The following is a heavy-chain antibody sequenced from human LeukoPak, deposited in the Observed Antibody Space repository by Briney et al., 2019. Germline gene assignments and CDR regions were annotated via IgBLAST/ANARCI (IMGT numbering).Heavy chain of an antibody. CDR1: GGSISSYY. J-gene: IGHJ5*02. V-gene: IGHV4-59*08. CDR2: IYYSGST. Sequence: SETLSLTCTVSGGSISSYYWSWIRHPPGKGLEWIGYIYYSGSTNYNPSLKSRVTISVDTSKNQFSLKLSSVTAADTAVYYCARHGSSSSWYLGWFDPWGQGTLVTVSS. CDR3: ARHGSSSSWYLGWFDP. D-gene: IGHD6-13*01.